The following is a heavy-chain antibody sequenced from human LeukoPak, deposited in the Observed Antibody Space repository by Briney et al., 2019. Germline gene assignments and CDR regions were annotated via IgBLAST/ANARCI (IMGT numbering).Heavy chain of an antibody. Sequence: GEALKISCEGSGYSFTSYWSSWVRQMPGKGLECMGRIDPSDSYTNYSPSFQGNVTISADKSISTAYLQWSSLKASDTAMYYCARHPYYYEGFDYWGQGTLVTVSS. V-gene: IGHV5-10-1*01. CDR3: ARHPYYYEGFDY. J-gene: IGHJ4*02. CDR2: IDPSDSYT. CDR1: GYSFTSYW. D-gene: IGHD3-22*01.